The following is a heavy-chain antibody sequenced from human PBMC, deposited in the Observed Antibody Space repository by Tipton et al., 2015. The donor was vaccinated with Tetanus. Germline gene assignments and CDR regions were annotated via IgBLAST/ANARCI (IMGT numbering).Heavy chain of an antibody. J-gene: IGHJ6*02. CDR2: LNPKSGSA. V-gene: IGHV1-8*01. D-gene: IGHD2-2*01. CDR1: GYTFTSYG. CDR3: ASGSSIRHGLDV. Sequence: QLVQSGAEVKKPGASVKVSCKASGYTFTSYGLNWVRQAAGRGFEWMGWLNPKSGSAAYAQKFQGRVTMTTNTSITTAYMELSSVTYGDTAVYYCASGSSIRHGLDVWGHGTTVTVSS.